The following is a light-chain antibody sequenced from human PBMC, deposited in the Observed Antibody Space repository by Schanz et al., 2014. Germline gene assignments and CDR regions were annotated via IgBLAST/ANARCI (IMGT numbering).Light chain of an antibody. CDR2: WAS. CDR1: QSILYNSNSKNY. V-gene: IGKV4-1*01. J-gene: IGKJ1*01. CDR3: QQYGSSQAWP. Sequence: DIVLTQSPDSLAVSLGERATINCKSSQSILYNSNSKNYLAWYQQKPGQPPKLLIYWASTRESGVPDRFSGSGSGTDFTLTISSLQAEDVAVYYCQQYGSSQAWPFGQGTKVEIK.